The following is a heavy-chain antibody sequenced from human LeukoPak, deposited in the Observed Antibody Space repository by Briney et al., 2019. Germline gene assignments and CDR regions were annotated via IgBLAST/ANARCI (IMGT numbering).Heavy chain of an antibody. V-gene: IGHV3-30*04. Sequence: PGGSLRLSCAASGFTFSSYAMHWVRQAPGKGLEWVAVISYDGSNKYYAGSVKGRFTISRDNSKNTLYLQMNSLRAEDTAVYYCARESPMYYFDYWGQGTLVTVSS. J-gene: IGHJ4*02. CDR1: GFTFSSYA. CDR2: ISYDGSNK. CDR3: ARESPMYYFDY.